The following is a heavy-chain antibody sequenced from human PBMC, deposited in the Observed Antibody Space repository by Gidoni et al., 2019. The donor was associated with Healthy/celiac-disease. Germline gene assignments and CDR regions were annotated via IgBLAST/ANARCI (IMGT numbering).Heavy chain of an antibody. CDR1: GVTFSNAW. D-gene: IGHD4-17*01. Sequence: EVQLVESGGGLVKPGGYLRLSCAASGVTFSNAWMNWVRQAPGKGLEWVGRIKSKTDGGTTDYAAPVKGRFTISRDDSKNTLYLQMNSLKTEDTAVYYCTTSRGDGTVMDYWGQGTLVTVSS. V-gene: IGHV3-15*07. CDR3: TTSRGDGTVMDY. J-gene: IGHJ4*02. CDR2: IKSKTDGGTT.